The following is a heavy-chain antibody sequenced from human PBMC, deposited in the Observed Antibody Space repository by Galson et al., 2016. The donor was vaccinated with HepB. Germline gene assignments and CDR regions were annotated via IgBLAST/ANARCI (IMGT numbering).Heavy chain of an antibody. D-gene: IGHD3-3*01. CDR1: GFSFSNHS. Sequence: SLRLSCAASGFSFSNHSINWVRQAPGKGLEWVSYISGRSRSKCYVDSVKGRFTISRDNAKNSVFLQLKSLREEDTAVYYCAIDRPVREFWRGYEGYYYGMDIWGQGTTVIVSS. J-gene: IGHJ6*02. CDR3: AIDRPVREFWRGYEGYYYGMDI. CDR2: ISGRSRSK. V-gene: IGHV3-48*02.